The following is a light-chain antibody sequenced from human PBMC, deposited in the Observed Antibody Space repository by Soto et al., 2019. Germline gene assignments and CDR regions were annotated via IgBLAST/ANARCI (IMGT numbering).Light chain of an antibody. V-gene: IGLV2-14*03. J-gene: IGLJ1*01. CDR2: DVS. CDR1: SGDVGGYNY. CDR3: NSYASSSTYV. Sequence: HSALTQPVSVSGSPGQSITISCTGTSGDVGGYNYVSWYQQHPGKAPKLMIYDVSNRPSGVSDRFSGSKSGNTASLTISGVQAEDEADYYCNSYASSSTYVFGTGTKVTVL.